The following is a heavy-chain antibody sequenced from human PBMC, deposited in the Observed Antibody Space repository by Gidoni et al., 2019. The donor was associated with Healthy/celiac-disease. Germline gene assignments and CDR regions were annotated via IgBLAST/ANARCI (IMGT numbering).Heavy chain of an antibody. CDR2: INHSGST. D-gene: IGHD3-22*01. CDR1: GGSFSGYY. J-gene: IGHJ6*02. V-gene: IGHV4-34*01. Sequence: QVQLQQWGAGLLKPSETLSLTCAVYGGSFSGYYWSWIRQPPGKGLEWIGEINHSGSTNYNPSLNSRVTISVDTSKNQFSLKLSSVTAADTAVYYCARGSRRYYDSSGYYYVNYYYGMDVWGQGTTVTVSS. CDR3: ARGSRRYYDSSGYYYVNYYYGMDV.